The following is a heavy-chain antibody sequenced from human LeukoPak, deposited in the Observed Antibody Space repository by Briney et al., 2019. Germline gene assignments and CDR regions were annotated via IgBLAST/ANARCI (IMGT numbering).Heavy chain of an antibody. CDR3: TRDRGGEQWLVQGY. J-gene: IGHJ4*02. CDR1: GFTFSTYS. CDR2: ITGTSTYI. D-gene: IGHD6-19*01. V-gene: IGHV3-21*01. Sequence: GGSLRLSCAASGFTFSTYSLNWVRQAPGRGLEWISSITGTSTYIFYADSVKGRFTISRDNAKNSLYLQMNSLRAEDTAVYYCTRDRGGEQWLVQGYWGQGTLVTVSS.